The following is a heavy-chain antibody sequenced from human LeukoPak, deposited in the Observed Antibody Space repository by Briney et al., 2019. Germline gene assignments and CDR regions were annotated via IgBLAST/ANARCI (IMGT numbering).Heavy chain of an antibody. CDR2: INPNSGVT. CDR1: GYTFTGYY. Sequence: GASVKVSCKASGYTFTGYYMHWVRQAPGQRLEWMGWINPNSGVTNYAQKFQGRVTMTRDTSISTAYMELSRLRSDDTAVYYCARVLDSGYPVWDCWGQGTLVTVSS. D-gene: IGHD5-12*01. J-gene: IGHJ4*02. V-gene: IGHV1-2*02. CDR3: ARVLDSGYPVWDC.